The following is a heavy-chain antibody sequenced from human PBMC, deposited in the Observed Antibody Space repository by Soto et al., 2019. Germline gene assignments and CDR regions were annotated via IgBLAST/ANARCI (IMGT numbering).Heavy chain of an antibody. V-gene: IGHV3-23*01. CDR2: ISGSGGST. CDR1: GFTFSSYA. J-gene: IGHJ4*02. D-gene: IGHD4-17*01. CDR3: AKVLVGPQYPAYGDRGYFDY. Sequence: EVQLLESGGGLVQPGGSLRLSCAASGFTFSSYAMSWVRQAPGKGLEWVSAISGSGGSTYYADSVKGRFTISRDNSKNMLYLQMNSLRAEDTAVYYCAKVLVGPQYPAYGDRGYFDYWGQGTLVTVSS.